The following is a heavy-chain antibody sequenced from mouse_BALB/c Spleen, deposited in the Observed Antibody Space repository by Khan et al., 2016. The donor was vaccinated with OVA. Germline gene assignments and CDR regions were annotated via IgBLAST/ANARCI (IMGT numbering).Heavy chain of an antibody. CDR2: INPSNGGT. CDR3: TRSGYGTFAY. D-gene: IGHD2-1*01. Sequence: QVRLKESGAELVKPGASVRLSCKASGYSFTSYYLYWVKQRPGQGLEWIGDINPSNGGTNFNEKFKIKATLTVDKSSSTAYMQLSSLTSEDSAVYYCTRSGYGTFAYWGRGTLVTVSA. V-gene: IGHV1S81*02. CDR1: GYSFTSYY. J-gene: IGHJ3*01.